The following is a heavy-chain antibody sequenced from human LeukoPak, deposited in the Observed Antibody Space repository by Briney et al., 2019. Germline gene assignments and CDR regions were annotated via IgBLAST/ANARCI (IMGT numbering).Heavy chain of an antibody. Sequence: GRSLRLSCAASGFTFSSYGMHWVRQAPGKGLEWVAVIWDGGSNKYYADSVKGRFTISRDNSKNTLYLQMNSLRAEDTAVYYCAKDFSSSGFGFFDYWGQGTLVTVSS. J-gene: IGHJ4*02. CDR2: IWDGGSNK. CDR1: GFTFSSYG. V-gene: IGHV3-30*18. D-gene: IGHD6-13*01. CDR3: AKDFSSSGFGFFDY.